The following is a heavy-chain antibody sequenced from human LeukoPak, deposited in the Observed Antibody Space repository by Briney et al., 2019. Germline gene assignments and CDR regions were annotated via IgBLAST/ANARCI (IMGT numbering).Heavy chain of an antibody. D-gene: IGHD5-12*01. Sequence: PSETLSLTCTVSGGSISSYYWSWIRQPPGKGLEWIGYIYYSGSTNYNPSLKSRVTISVDTSKNQFSLKLSSVTAADTAVYYCARDLGYSGYGFDYWGQGTLVTVSS. CDR2: IYYSGST. CDR3: ARDLGYSGYGFDY. V-gene: IGHV4-59*01. J-gene: IGHJ4*02. CDR1: GGSISSYY.